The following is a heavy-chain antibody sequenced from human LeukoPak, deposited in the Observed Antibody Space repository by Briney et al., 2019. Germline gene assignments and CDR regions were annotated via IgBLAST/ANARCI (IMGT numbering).Heavy chain of an antibody. V-gene: IGHV4-39*01. Sequence: SETLSLTCAVYIGSFSSYYWGWIRQPPGEGLEWIGSIYYSGSTYYNLSLKSRVTISKDTSKNQFSLKLSSVTAADTAVYYCARHEGSAMVTSDYWGQGILVTVSP. D-gene: IGHD5-18*01. J-gene: IGHJ4*02. CDR1: IGSFSSYY. CDR2: IYYSGST. CDR3: ARHEGSAMVTSDY.